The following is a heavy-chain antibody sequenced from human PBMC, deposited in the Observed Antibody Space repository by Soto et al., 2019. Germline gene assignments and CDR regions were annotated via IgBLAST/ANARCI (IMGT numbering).Heavy chain of an antibody. J-gene: IGHJ4*02. CDR1: GYTFTRYD. V-gene: IGHV1-8*01. CDR3: ARTDGDLDY. Sequence: QVQLVQSGAEVKKPGASVKVSCKASGYTFTRYDINWVRQAPGQGLEWMGWTNPKSGYTGSAQKFQGRINMTRDSSISTAYMELNSLRSEDTAVYYCARTDGDLDYWGQGTLVTVSS. D-gene: IGHD4-17*01. CDR2: TNPKSGYT.